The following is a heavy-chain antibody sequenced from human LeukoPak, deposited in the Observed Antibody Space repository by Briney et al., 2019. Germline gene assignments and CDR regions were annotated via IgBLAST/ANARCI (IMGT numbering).Heavy chain of an antibody. CDR3: ARLPGTTFYYYYYMDV. Sequence: SETLSLTCGVSGGSFSGYSWTWIRQPPGQGLEWIGEILHSGSTNYNPSLKSRVTISVDTSKNQFSLKLSSVTAADTAVYYCARLPGTTFYYYYYMDVWGKGTTVTISS. CDR1: GGSFSGYS. D-gene: IGHD1-1*01. V-gene: IGHV4-34*12. CDR2: ILHSGST. J-gene: IGHJ6*03.